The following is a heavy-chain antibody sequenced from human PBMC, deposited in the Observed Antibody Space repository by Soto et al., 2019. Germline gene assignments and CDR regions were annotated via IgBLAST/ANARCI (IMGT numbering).Heavy chain of an antibody. CDR3: ARGKYYCGLDG. J-gene: IGHJ6*02. V-gene: IGHV4-34*01. CDR1: GGCFSGNY. Sequence: PSENMSLTCSVSGGCFSGNYWTWVRQPPGKRLEWIGEFSDSGSTNYNPSLKSRVTISEDMSKSQFSLKLSSVTAADTAVEYGARGKYYCGLDGWGHASTVTVSS. CDR2: FSDSGST.